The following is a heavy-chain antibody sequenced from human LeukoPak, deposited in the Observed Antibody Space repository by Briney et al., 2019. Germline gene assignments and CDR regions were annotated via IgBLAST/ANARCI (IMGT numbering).Heavy chain of an antibody. V-gene: IGHV4-30-2*01. CDR2: IYHSGST. J-gene: IGHJ6*03. CDR3: ARGLKFTFHPYYMDV. D-gene: IGHD2/OR15-2a*01. Sequence: SETLSLTCTVSGGSISSGGYYWSWIRQPPGKGLEWIGYIYHSGSTYYNPSLKSRVTISVDRSKNQFSLKLSSVTAADTAVYYCARGLKFTFHPYYMDVWGKGTTVTVSS. CDR1: GGSISSGGYY.